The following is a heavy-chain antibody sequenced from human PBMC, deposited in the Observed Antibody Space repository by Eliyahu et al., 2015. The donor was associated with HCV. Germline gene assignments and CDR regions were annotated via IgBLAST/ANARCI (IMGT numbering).Heavy chain of an antibody. CDR1: GGSISXGGSP. Sequence: QLQLQESGSGLVKPSQTLSLTCAXSGGSISXGGSPWXWIRQPPGKGLEWIGYIYHSGSTYYNPSLKSRVTISVDRSKNQFSLKLSSLTAADTAVYYCARARIYRGVINPFDYWGQGTLVTVSS. V-gene: IGHV4-30-2*01. D-gene: IGHD3-10*01. J-gene: IGHJ4*02. CDR2: IYHSGST. CDR3: ARARIYRGVINPFDY.